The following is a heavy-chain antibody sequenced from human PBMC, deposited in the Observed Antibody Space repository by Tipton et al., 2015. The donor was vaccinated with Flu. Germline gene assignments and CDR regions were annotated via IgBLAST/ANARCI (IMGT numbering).Heavy chain of an antibody. CDR1: GGSFSGYY. J-gene: IGHJ4*02. CDR3: ARRRGWLPFDY. Sequence: TLSLTCAVYGGSFSGYYWSWIRQPPGKGLEWIGEINHSGCTNYNPSLKSRVTISVDTSKNQFSLKLSSVTAADTAVYYCARRRGWLPFDYWGQGTLVTVSS. V-gene: IGHV4-34*01. D-gene: IGHD5-24*01. CDR2: INHSGCT.